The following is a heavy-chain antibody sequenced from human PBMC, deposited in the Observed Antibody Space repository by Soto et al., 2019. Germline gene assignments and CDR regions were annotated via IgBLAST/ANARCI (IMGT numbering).Heavy chain of an antibody. CDR1: GYSFSSYW. CDR3: ARGNIANWFGP. Sequence: GESLKISCQSSGYSFSSYWIVWVRQMPGKGLEWMGIIYPNDSKFKYNPSVQGQVTMSVDKSISTAYLQGSSLRASDTAIYFCARGNIANWFGPWGQGTPVTVSS. D-gene: IGHD3-16*02. J-gene: IGHJ5*02. CDR2: IYPNDSKF. V-gene: IGHV5-51*01.